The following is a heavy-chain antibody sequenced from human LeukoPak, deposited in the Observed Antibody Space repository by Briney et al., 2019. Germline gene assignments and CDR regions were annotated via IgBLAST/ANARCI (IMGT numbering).Heavy chain of an antibody. D-gene: IGHD2-21*02. J-gene: IGHJ3*02. CDR3: ATSQRVVTRGIFDI. CDR2: ISGDGVST. CDR1: GLPIGDFA. Sequence: PGGSLRLSCVASGLPIGDFAMHWVRQAPGKGLEWVSLISGDGVSTFYADSVKGRFSISRDNSKNSLSLEMNSLRTEDTAMYYCATSQRVVTRGIFDIWGQGTMVTVSS. V-gene: IGHV3-43*02.